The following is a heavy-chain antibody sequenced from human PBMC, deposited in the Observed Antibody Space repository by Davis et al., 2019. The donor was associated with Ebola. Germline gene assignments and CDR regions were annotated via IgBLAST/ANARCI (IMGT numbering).Heavy chain of an antibody. CDR1: ACPISSYY. J-gene: IGHJ6*02. D-gene: IGHD1-26*01. Sequence: MPSETLSLTCTVSACPISSYYWSWIRQPPGKGLEWIGYIYYSGSTYYNPSLKSRVTISVDTSKNQFSLKLSSVTAADTAVYYCARDGGSFRGYGMDVWGQGTTVTVSS. V-gene: IGHV4-59*12. CDR2: IYYSGST. CDR3: ARDGGSFRGYGMDV.